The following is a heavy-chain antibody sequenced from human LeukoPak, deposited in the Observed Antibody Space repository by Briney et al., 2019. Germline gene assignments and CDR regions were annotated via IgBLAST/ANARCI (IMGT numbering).Heavy chain of an antibody. J-gene: IGHJ6*03. D-gene: IGHD6-13*01. CDR3: ARCIAAAGYLFYYYYYYMDV. V-gene: IGHV4-38-2*02. CDR1: GYSISSGYY. CDR2: IYHSGST. Sequence: SETLSLTCTVSGYSISSGYYWGWIRQPPGKGLEWIGSIYHSGSTYYNPSLKSRVTISVDTSKNQFSLKLSSVTAADTAVYYCARCIAAAGYLFYYYYYYMDVWGKGTTVTVSS.